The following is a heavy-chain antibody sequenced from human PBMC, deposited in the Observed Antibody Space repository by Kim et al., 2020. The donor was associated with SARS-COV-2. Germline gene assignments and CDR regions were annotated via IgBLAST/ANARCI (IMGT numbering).Heavy chain of an antibody. Sequence: ASVKVSCKASGYTFTSYAMHWVRQAPGQRLEWMGWINAGNGNTKYSQKFQGRVTITRDTSASTAYMELSSLRSEDTAVYYCARGAVAGTGAFDIWGQGTMVTVSS. CDR1: GYTFTSYA. D-gene: IGHD6-19*01. CDR2: INAGNGNT. J-gene: IGHJ3*02. V-gene: IGHV1-3*01. CDR3: ARGAVAGTGAFDI.